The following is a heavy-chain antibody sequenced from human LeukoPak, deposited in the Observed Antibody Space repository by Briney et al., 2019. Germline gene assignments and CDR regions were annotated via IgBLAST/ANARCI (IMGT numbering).Heavy chain of an antibody. CDR2: ISYDGSNK. V-gene: IGHV3-30-3*01. Sequence: PGKSLRLSCAASGFTFSGYPIHWVRQAPGKGLEWVAVISYDGSNKYYADSVKGRFTISRDNSKNTLYLQMNSLRAEDTAVYYCARAQRPHCSGGSCYSFILQHWGQGTLVTVSS. CDR1: GFTFSGYP. J-gene: IGHJ1*01. CDR3: ARAQRPHCSGGSCYSFILQH. D-gene: IGHD2-15*01.